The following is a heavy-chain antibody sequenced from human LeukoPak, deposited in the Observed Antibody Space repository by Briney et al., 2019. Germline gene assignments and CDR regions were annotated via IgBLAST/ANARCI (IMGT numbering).Heavy chain of an antibody. CDR3: ARLDPGRITIFGVGYAFDI. CDR1: GGSISSSSYY. J-gene: IGHJ3*02. Sequence: PSETLSLTCTVSGGSISSSSYYWGWIRQPPGKGLEWIGSIYYGGSTYYNPSLKSRVTISVDTSKNQFSLKLSSVTAADTAVYYCARLDPGRITIFGVGYAFDIWGQGTMVTVSS. D-gene: IGHD3-3*01. CDR2: IYYGGST. V-gene: IGHV4-39*01.